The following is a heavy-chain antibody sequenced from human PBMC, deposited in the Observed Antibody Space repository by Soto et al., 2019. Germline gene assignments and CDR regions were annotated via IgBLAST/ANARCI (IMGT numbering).Heavy chain of an antibody. D-gene: IGHD2-2*01. V-gene: IGHV3-74*01. CDR1: GFTFSSYW. J-gene: IGHJ6*02. Sequence: GESLKISCAASGFTFSSYWMHWVRQAPGKGLVWVSRINSDGSSTSYADSVKGRFTISRDNAKNTLYLQMNSLRAEDTAVYYCARERFVGSSVKYGMDVWGQGTTVTVSS. CDR2: INSDGSST. CDR3: ARERFVGSSVKYGMDV.